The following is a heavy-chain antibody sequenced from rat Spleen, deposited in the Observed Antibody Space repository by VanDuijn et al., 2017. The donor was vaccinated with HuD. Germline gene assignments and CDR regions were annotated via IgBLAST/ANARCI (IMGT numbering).Heavy chain of an antibody. CDR1: GFTFSNYY. J-gene: IGHJ2*01. D-gene: IGHD1-8*01. Sequence: EVQLVESGGGLVQPGRSLKLTCVASGFTFSNYYMAWVRQAPTKGLEWVATISTSGSRTYYPDSVKGRFTISRDNAKSSLYLQMNSLKSEDTATYYCARLLTTVSFDYWGQGVMVTVSS. V-gene: IGHV5-25*01. CDR3: ARLLTTVSFDY. CDR2: ISTSGSRT.